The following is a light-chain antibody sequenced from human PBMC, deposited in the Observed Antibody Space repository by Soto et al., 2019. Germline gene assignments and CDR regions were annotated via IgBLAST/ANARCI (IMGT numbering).Light chain of an antibody. Sequence: QSVLTQPPSVSGAPGQRVTISCTGNSSNIGTTYDVHWYRHLPGAAPKLLIYDNTNRPSGVPDRFSGSKSGTSASLAITGLQAEDEAYYYCQSFDSSLSASIFGGGTKLTV. CDR1: SSNIGTTYD. V-gene: IGLV1-40*01. CDR2: DNT. J-gene: IGLJ2*01. CDR3: QSFDSSLSASI.